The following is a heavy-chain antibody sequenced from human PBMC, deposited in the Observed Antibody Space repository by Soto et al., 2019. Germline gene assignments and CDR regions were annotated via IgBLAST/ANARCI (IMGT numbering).Heavy chain of an antibody. D-gene: IGHD6-13*01. CDR3: ARAGSSPAFCYYCGMDV. J-gene: IGHJ6*02. V-gene: IGHV1-46*01. CDR2: INPSAGTT. Sequence: ASVKVSCKASGYSVASYFMHWVRQAPGQGLEWLGVINPSAGTTTYAQKFQGRVTMTWDTSTNTVYMELSSLRSEDTAIYYCARAGSSPAFCYYCGMDVWGQGTTVTVSS. CDR1: GYSVASYF.